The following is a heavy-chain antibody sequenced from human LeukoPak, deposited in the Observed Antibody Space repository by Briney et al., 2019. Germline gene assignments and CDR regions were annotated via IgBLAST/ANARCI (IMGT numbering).Heavy chain of an antibody. J-gene: IGHJ4*02. CDR2: IYYTGST. D-gene: IGHD3-9*01. V-gene: IGHV4-59*01. CDR3: ARAPTALSYHILTGAHFDY. Sequence: SETLPLTCTVSGGSISSYYWNWIRQPPGKGLEWIGYIYYTGSTNYNPSLKSRVTISSDTTNNQFSLKLSSVTAGDTAVYYCARAPTALSYHILTGAHFDYWGAGTLVTVSS. CDR1: GGSISSYY.